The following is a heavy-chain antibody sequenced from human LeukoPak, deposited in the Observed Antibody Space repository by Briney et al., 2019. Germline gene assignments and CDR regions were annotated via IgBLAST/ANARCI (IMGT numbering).Heavy chain of an antibody. CDR2: IYYSGST. CDR3: ARHIGGRYYYYYMDV. CDR1: GGSISSSSYY. D-gene: IGHD3-16*02. V-gene: IGHV4-39*01. Sequence: SETLSLTCTVSGGSISSSSYYWGWIRQPPGKGLEWIGSIYYSGSTYYNPSLKSQFTISVDTSKNQFSLKLSSVTAADTAVYYCARHIGGRYYYYYMDVWGKGTTVTISS. J-gene: IGHJ6*03.